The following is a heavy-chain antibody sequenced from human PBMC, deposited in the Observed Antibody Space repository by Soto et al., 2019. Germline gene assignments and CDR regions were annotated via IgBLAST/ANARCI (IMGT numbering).Heavy chain of an antibody. D-gene: IGHD3-3*01. CDR1: GYSITNGYY. J-gene: IGHJ6*02. CDR3: ARDSNYDFWSGYYTPSGLGMDV. Sequence: PSETLSLTCAVSGYSITNGYYWGWIRQPPGQGLEWIGTIYHSGSTYYNPSLKTRVTISVDTSKNQFSLKLSSVTAADTAVYYCARDSNYDFWSGYYTPSGLGMDVWGQGTTVTVSS. CDR2: IYHSGST. V-gene: IGHV4-38-2*02.